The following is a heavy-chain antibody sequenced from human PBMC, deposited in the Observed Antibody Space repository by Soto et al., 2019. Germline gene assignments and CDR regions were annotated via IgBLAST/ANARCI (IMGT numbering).Heavy chain of an antibody. CDR3: AGDPDSHYNDSHASSYP. D-gene: IGHD3-22*01. J-gene: IGHJ5*02. CDR1: GGTFSTYT. V-gene: IGHV1-69*08. Sequence: QVQLVQSGAEVKKPGSSVKVSCKASGGTFSTYTITWVRQAPGQGLEWMGRIIPIIGIINYAQKFQGRVTITADXXXGXXYMEPTRLRSDATAVYYCAGDPDSHYNDSHASSYPWGQGTLVTVSS. CDR2: IIPIIGII.